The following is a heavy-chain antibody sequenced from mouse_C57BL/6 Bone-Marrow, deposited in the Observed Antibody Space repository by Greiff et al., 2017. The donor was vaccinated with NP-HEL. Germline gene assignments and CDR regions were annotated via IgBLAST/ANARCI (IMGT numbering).Heavy chain of an antibody. CDR2: IYPGSGST. Sequence: VQLQQPGAELVKPGASVKMSCKASGYTFTSYWITWVKQRPGQGLEWIGDIYPGSGSTNYNEKFKSKATLTVDTSSSTAYMQLSSLTSEDSAVYYCARGSNYPYYFDCWGQGTTLTVSS. V-gene: IGHV1-55*01. CDR1: GYTFTSYW. D-gene: IGHD2-5*01. CDR3: ARGSNYPYYFDC. J-gene: IGHJ2*01.